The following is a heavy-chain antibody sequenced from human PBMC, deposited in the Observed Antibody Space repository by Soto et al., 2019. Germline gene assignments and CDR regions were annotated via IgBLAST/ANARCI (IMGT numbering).Heavy chain of an antibody. J-gene: IGHJ5*02. CDR1: GFTFSSYW. V-gene: IGHV3-74*01. CDR3: ARDRHFGITFGGVIVTNWFDP. CDR2: INSDGSST. D-gene: IGHD3-16*02. Sequence: QAGGSLRLSCAASGFTFSSYWMHWVRQAPGKGLVWVSRINSDGSSTSYADSVKGRFTISRDNAKNTLYLQMNSLRAEDTAVYYCARDRHFGITFGGVIVTNWFDPWGQGALVTVSS.